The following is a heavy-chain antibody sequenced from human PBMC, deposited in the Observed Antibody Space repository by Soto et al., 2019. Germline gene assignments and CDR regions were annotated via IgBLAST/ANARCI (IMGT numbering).Heavy chain of an antibody. J-gene: IGHJ3*02. CDR2: MNPNSGNT. Sequence: ASVKVSCKDSGYTFTSYDINWVRQASRQGLEWMGWMNPNSGNTGYAQKFQGRVTMTRNTSISTAYMELSSLRSEDTAVYYCARYCSGGSCYSAFDIWGQGTMVTVSS. CDR1: GYTFTSYD. V-gene: IGHV1-8*01. D-gene: IGHD2-15*01. CDR3: ARYCSGGSCYSAFDI.